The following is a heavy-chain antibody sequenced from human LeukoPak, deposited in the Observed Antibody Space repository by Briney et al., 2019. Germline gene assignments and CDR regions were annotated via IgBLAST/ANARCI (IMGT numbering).Heavy chain of an antibody. CDR3: ARDGLSYCSGGSCYSVDNWFDP. J-gene: IGHJ5*02. CDR2: IYHSGST. Sequence: PSETLSLTCTVSGNSISSGYYWGWNRQPPGKGLEWIGSIYHSGSTYYNPSLKSRVSISVDTSKNQFSLKLSSVTAADTAVYYCARDGLSYCSGGSCYSVDNWFDPWGQGTLVTVSS. CDR1: GNSISSGYY. V-gene: IGHV4-38-2*02. D-gene: IGHD2-15*01.